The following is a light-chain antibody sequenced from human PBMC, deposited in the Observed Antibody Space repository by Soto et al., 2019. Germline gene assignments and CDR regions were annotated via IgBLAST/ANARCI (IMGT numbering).Light chain of an antibody. CDR3: QQRSNWPLLT. CDR1: QSVSSSY. CDR2: DAS. J-gene: IGKJ4*01. V-gene: IGKV3D-20*02. Sequence: EIVLTQSPGTLSLSPGERATLSCRASQSVSSSYLAWYHQKPGQAPRLLIYDASNRATGIPARFSGSGSGTDFTLTISSLEPEDFAVYYCQQRSNWPLLTFGGGTKVEIK.